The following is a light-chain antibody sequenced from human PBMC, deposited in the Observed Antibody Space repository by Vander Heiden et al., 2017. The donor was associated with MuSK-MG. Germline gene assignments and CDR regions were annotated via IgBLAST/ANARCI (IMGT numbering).Light chain of an antibody. CDR1: QSVSSSN. Sequence: EIVLTQSPGTLSLSPGERATLSCRASQSVSSSNLAWYQEKPGQAPRLLIHGASSRATGIPDRFSGSGSGTDFTLTISSLEPEDFAVYYCQQDYSSPFTFGHGTKVEIK. CDR2: GAS. V-gene: IGKV3-20*01. CDR3: QQDYSSPFT. J-gene: IGKJ3*01.